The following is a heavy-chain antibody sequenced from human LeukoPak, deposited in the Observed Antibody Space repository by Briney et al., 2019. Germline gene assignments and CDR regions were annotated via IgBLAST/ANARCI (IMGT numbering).Heavy chain of an antibody. Sequence: PGGSLRLSCAASGFTFSTYGMSWIRQAPGKGLEWVSYISSSGSTIYYADSVKGRFTISRDNAKNSLYLQMNSLRAEDTAVYYCASSVHCSGGSCTDYWGQGTLVTVSS. J-gene: IGHJ4*02. D-gene: IGHD2-15*01. V-gene: IGHV3-11*01. CDR1: GFTFSTYG. CDR3: ASSVHCSGGSCTDY. CDR2: ISSSGSTI.